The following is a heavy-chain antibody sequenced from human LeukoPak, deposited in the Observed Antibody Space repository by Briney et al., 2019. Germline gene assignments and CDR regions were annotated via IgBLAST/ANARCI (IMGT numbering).Heavy chain of an antibody. J-gene: IGHJ4*02. CDR2: ITSTSSYI. CDR3: VRRGPNNSGLDY. CDR1: GFTFSSYS. V-gene: IGHV3-21*01. Sequence: PGGSLRLSCAASGFTFSSYSFNWVRQAPGKGLEWVASITSTSSYIYYADSVQGRFAVSRDNAKNLLYLQMSSPRAEDTAVFYCVRRGPNNSGLDYWGQGTLVTVSS. D-gene: IGHD5-12*01.